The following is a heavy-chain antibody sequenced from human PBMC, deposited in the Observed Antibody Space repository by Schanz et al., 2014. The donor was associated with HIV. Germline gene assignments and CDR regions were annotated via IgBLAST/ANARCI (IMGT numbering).Heavy chain of an antibody. CDR2: IGGTNT. CDR3: ANLVVAATDDAFDI. Sequence: QVQLVESGGGLVKPGGSLRLSCAASGFTFSDYYMRWLRQAPGKGLEWVSTIGGTNTHYAESVEGRFTVSRDNSKDTLFLQMNSLRVDDTAVYYCANLVVAATDDAFDIWGQGTMVTVSS. V-gene: IGHV3-11*05. CDR1: GFTFSDYY. D-gene: IGHD2-15*01. J-gene: IGHJ3*02.